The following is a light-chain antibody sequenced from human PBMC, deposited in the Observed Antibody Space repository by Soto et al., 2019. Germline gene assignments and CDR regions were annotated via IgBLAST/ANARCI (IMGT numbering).Light chain of an antibody. V-gene: IGKV1-39*01. CDR1: QRISSY. Sequence: IQMTQSPSSLSASVGDRVTITCRASQRISSYLNWYQQKPGKAPKILIYAASNLQSGVPSRFSGSGSGTDFTLTISSLQPEDFATYYCQQSYSAPRTFGQGTKVEIK. J-gene: IGKJ1*01. CDR3: QQSYSAPRT. CDR2: AAS.